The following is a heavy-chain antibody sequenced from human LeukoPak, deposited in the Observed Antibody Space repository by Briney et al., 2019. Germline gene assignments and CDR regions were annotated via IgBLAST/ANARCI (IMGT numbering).Heavy chain of an antibody. D-gene: IGHD3-22*01. V-gene: IGHV3-7*01. CDR2: IKQDGSEK. CDR1: GFTFSSYW. CDR3: ARGAGFYYDSSVSFDY. J-gene: IGHJ4*02. Sequence: QPGGSLRLSCAASGFTFSSYWMSWVRQAPGKGLEWVANIKQDGSEKYYVDSVKGRFTISRDNAKNSLYLQMNSLRAEDTAVYYCARGAGFYYDSSVSFDYWAQGTLVPVSS.